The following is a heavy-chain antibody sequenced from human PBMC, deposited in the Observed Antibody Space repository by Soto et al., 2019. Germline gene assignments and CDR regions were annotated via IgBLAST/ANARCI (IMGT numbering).Heavy chain of an antibody. V-gene: IGHV3-11*01. Sequence: QVQLVESGGDLVKRGGSLRLSCAASGYTFSDYYMSWIRQAPGKGLEWISYIDTSSTKIYYADSVKGRFTISRDNAKNSLYLEMNSLRDEDTAVYSCARHYDMWSGYLSPVDYWGQGPLVTLSS. CDR3: ARHYDMWSGYLSPVDY. CDR1: GYTFSDYY. J-gene: IGHJ4*02. CDR2: IDTSSTKI. D-gene: IGHD3-3*01.